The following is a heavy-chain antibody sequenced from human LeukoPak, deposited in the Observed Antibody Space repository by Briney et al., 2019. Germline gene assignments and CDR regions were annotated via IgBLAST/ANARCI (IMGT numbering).Heavy chain of an antibody. CDR3: TRPHYDSSGYYYAFAY. J-gene: IGHJ4*02. CDR2: IRRKANSYAT. Sequence: GGSLRLSCAASGFTFSGAAMHWVRQAFGEGVEWVGRIRRKANSYATAYAASVKGRFTISRDDSKNTAYLQMNSLKTEDTAVYYCTRPHYDSSGYYYAFAYWGQGTLVTVSS. CDR1: GFTFSGAA. V-gene: IGHV3-73*01. D-gene: IGHD3-22*01.